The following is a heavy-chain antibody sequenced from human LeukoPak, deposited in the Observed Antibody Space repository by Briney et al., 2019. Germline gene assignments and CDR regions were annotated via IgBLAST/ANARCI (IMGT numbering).Heavy chain of an antibody. CDR3: AKDRVIAAAGTEYFQH. Sequence: PGGSLRLSCAVFGFTVSDNYMNWVRQAPGKGLEWVSVIYGEGSTYYADSVKGRFTISRDNSKNTLYLQMNSLRTEDTAVYYCAKDRVIAAAGTEYFQHWGQGTLVTVSS. V-gene: IGHV3-53*01. CDR1: GFTVSDNY. CDR2: IYGEGST. J-gene: IGHJ1*01. D-gene: IGHD6-13*01.